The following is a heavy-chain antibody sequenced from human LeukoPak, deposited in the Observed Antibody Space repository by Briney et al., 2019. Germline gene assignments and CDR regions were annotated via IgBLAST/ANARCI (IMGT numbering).Heavy chain of an antibody. D-gene: IGHD6-19*01. CDR3: ARRRAVAGIYCFDY. V-gene: IGHV5-51*01. CDR1: GYSFTTYW. J-gene: IGHJ4*02. CDR2: IYPGDSNT. Sequence: GESLKISCKGSGYSFTTYWIGWVRQMPGKGLEWMGIIYPGDSNTRYSPSFQGQVTISADKSISTAYLQWSSLKASDSAMYYCARRRAVAGIYCFDYWGQGTLVTVSS.